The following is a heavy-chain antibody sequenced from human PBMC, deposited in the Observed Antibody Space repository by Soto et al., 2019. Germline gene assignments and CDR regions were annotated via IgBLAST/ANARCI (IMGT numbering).Heavy chain of an antibody. Sequence: SVKVSCKASGYTFTSYYMHWVRQAPGQGLEWMGGIIPIFGTANYAQKFQGRVTITADESTSTAYMELSSLRSEDTAVYYCATSDNRSCSGGSCYPIYFDYWCSRSLVTVSS. CDR3: ATSDNRSCSGGSCYPIYFDY. V-gene: IGHV1-69*13. D-gene: IGHD2-15*01. J-gene: IGHJ4*02. CDR2: IIPIFGTA. CDR1: GYTFTSYY.